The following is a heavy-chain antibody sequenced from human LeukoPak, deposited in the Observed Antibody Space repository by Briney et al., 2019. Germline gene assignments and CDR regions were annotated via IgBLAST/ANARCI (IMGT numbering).Heavy chain of an antibody. CDR3: ASARYCTKGVCYTPLDY. CDR2: IDPNTGDS. D-gene: IGHD2-8*01. CDR1: EYTFTGYY. J-gene: IGHJ4*02. Sequence: ASVKVSCKASEYTFTGYYIHWVRQAPGQGLEWMGWIDPNTGDSNYVQKFQGRVTMTRDTSISTAYMELSRLRSDDTAVYYCASARYCTKGVCYTPLDYWGQGTLVTVSS. V-gene: IGHV1-2*02.